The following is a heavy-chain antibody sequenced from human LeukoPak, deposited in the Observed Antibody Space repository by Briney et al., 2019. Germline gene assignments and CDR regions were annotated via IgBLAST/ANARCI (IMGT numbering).Heavy chain of an antibody. CDR3: ARGSGSSWRIYYFDY. V-gene: IGHV3-66*02. J-gene: IGHJ4*02. Sequence: QPGGSLRLSCAASGITVSSNYMSWVRQAPGKGLEWVSVIYSGGSTYYADSVKGRFTISRDNSKNTLYLQMNRLRAEDTAVYYCARGSGSSWRIYYFDYWGQGTLVTVSS. D-gene: IGHD6-13*01. CDR2: IYSGGST. CDR1: GITVSSNY.